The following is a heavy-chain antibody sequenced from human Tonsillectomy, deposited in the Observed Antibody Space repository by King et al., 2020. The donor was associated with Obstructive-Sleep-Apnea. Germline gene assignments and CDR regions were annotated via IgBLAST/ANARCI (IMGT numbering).Heavy chain of an antibody. CDR2: IKSDGSST. D-gene: IGHD2-15*01. CDR3: ARDCDRDRSGHDAFDI. J-gene: IGHJ3*02. Sequence: VQLVESGGGLVQPGGSLRLSCASSGFTFSNYGVHWVRQGPGKGLVWVSRIKSDGSSTMYADSVKGRFTISRDNAKNTLYLQMNSLRAEDTAVYYCARDCDRDRSGHDAFDIWGQGTMVTASS. CDR1: GFTFSNYG. V-gene: IGHV3-74*03.